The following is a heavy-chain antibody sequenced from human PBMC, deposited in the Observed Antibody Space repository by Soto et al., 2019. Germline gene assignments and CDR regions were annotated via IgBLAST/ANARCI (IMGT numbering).Heavy chain of an antibody. D-gene: IGHD1-26*01. CDR1: GGTFSSYA. J-gene: IGHJ4*02. CDR2: IIPIFGTA. CDR3: AKEKSYTAKSTFDY. V-gene: IGHV1-69*06. Sequence: ASVKVSCKXSGGTFSSYAISWVRQAPGQGLEWMGGIIPIFGTANYAQKFQGRVTITADNSKNTLYLQMNSLRAEDTAVYYCAKEKSYTAKSTFDYWGQGTLVTVSS.